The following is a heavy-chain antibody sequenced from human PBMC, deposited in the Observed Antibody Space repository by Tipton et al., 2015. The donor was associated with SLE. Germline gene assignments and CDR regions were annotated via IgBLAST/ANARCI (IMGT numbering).Heavy chain of an antibody. J-gene: IGHJ4*02. CDR1: GGSISSHY. V-gene: IGHV4-59*11. CDR3: ARAGEYYDSSGYPDY. CDR2: IYYSGST. Sequence: TLSLTCTVSGGSISSHYWSWIRQPPGKGLEWIGYIYYSGSTNYNPSLKSRVTISVDTSKNQFSLKLSSVTAADTAVYYCARAGEYYDSSGYPDYWGQGTLVTVSS. D-gene: IGHD3-22*01.